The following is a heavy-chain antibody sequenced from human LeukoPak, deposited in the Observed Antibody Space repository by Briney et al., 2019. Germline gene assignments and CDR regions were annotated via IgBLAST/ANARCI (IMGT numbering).Heavy chain of an antibody. J-gene: IGHJ4*02. CDR1: GGSFSGYY. CDR2: INHSGST. Sequence: SETLSLTCAVYGGSFSGYYRSWIRQPPGKGLEWIGEINHSGSTNYNPSLKSRVTISVDTSKNQFSLKLSSVTAADTAVYYCARNDRGRVATINFDYWGQETLVTVSS. D-gene: IGHD5-12*01. CDR3: ARNDRGRVATINFDY. V-gene: IGHV4-34*01.